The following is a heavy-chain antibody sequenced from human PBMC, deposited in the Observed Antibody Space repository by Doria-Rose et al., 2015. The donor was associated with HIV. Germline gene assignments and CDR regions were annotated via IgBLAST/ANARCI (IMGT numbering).Heavy chain of an antibody. CDR3: ARIHSLSSSSLGH. V-gene: IGHV1-3*01. Sequence: QVQLVQSGAAVKKPGASVTVSCKTSGYTFSAYAIHWVRQAPGQRLEWMGWLNVGNGDTRYSRKFQDRVTITSDISANTGYMAWSSLRSEDTAVYYCARIHSLSSSSLGHWFQGTLVTVSS. D-gene: IGHD6-13*01. CDR2: LNVGNGDT. J-gene: IGHJ4*02. CDR1: GYTFSAYA.